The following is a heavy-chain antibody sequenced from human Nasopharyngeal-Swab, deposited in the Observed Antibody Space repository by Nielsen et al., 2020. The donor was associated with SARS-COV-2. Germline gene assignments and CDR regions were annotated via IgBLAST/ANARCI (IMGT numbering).Heavy chain of an antibody. CDR1: GGSISSYY. J-gene: IGHJ4*02. D-gene: IGHD1-26*01. CDR2: IYYSGST. CDR3: ASSGSYLGADY. Sequence: SETLSLTCTVSGGSISSYYCNWIRQPPGKGLEWIGYIYYSGSTNYNPSLKSRVTISVDTSKNQLSLKLSSVTAADTAVYYCASSGSYLGADYWGQGTLVTVSS. V-gene: IGHV4-59*08.